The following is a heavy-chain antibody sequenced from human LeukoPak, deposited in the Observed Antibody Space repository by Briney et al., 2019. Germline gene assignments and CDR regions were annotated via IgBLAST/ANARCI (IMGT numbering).Heavy chain of an antibody. CDR2: ISGSGDDI. D-gene: IGHD6-13*01. CDR3: AKDPPYSSSWYWDYFFDF. V-gene: IGHV3-23*01. Sequence: GGSLRLSCATSGFTFNNYAMGWVRQAPGKGLEWVSSISGSGDDISYADSVKGRFTISRDNSKNTLYLQLHNLRAEDTAIYYCAKDPPYSSSWYWDYFFDFWGQGTLVTVSS. CDR1: GFTFNNYA. J-gene: IGHJ4*02.